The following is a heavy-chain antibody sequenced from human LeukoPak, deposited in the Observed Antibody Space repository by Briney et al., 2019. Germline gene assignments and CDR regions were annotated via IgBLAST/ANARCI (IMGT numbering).Heavy chain of an antibody. CDR1: DDSITMYY. J-gene: IGHJ4*02. Sequence: SETLSLTCTVSDDSITMYYWIWIRQPPGKGLEWIGYVDHTGSTKFNPSLNGRVSISRDTSNNFFSLRLRSVTAADTAVYYCARAPLGATDYWGQGTLVTVSS. D-gene: IGHD1-26*01. CDR2: VDHTGST. CDR3: ARAPLGATDY. V-gene: IGHV4-59*01.